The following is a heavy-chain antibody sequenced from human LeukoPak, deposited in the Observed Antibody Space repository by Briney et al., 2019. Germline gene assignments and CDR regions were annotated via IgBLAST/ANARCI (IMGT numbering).Heavy chain of an antibody. D-gene: IGHD3-16*01. V-gene: IGHV4-59*01. CDR2: VRYGGST. CDR3: ARDVTPATV. Sequence: SETLSLTCTVSGGSSSSNYWSWIRQPPGKGLEWIGYVRYGGSTNYNPSLKSRVTISVDTSKNQFSLKLSSVTAADTAVYYCARDVTPATVWGQGTLVAVS. J-gene: IGHJ4*02. CDR1: GGSSSSNY.